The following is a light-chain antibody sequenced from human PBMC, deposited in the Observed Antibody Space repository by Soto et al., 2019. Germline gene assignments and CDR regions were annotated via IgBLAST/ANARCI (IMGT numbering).Light chain of an antibody. CDR1: QSVKSH. CDR3: QQRGNWPVT. Sequence: IVLTQSPATLSLSPGERATLSCRASQSVKSHVAWYQLKPGQFPRLLIFDTTNRATGTPTRFSGSGSGTDFTLTISRLEPEDFAVYYCQQRGNWPVTFGGGTKVEI. J-gene: IGKJ4*01. CDR2: DTT. V-gene: IGKV3-11*01.